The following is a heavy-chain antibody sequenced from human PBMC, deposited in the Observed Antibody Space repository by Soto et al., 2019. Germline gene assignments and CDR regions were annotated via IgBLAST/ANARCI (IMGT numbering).Heavy chain of an antibody. Sequence: EVQLVQSGAEVKKPGESLKISCKGSGYSFTSYWIAWVRQMPGKGLEWMGIIYPGDSDTRYSPSFQGQVTISADKSISTAYLQWSSLKASDTAIYYCARPRSGSYRLDYYGMDVWGQGTTVTVSS. J-gene: IGHJ6*02. D-gene: IGHD3-10*01. CDR2: IYPGDSDT. CDR3: ARPRSGSYRLDYYGMDV. V-gene: IGHV5-51*01. CDR1: GYSFTSYW.